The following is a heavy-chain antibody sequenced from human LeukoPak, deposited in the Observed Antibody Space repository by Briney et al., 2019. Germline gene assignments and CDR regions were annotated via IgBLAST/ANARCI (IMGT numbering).Heavy chain of an antibody. CDR1: GGAFNSYY. V-gene: IGHV4-59*01. CDR3: ARGFCSDEICRVFTH. CDR2: ISHNGNI. Sequence: SETLSXTCNVSGGAFNSYYWSWIRQTPGEGLKWIGYISHNGNIDYSPSLKSRVTISIDTSKNQFSLKLTYVTAADTALYFCARGFCSDEICRVFTHWGQGILVTVSS. J-gene: IGHJ4*02. D-gene: IGHD3-10*01.